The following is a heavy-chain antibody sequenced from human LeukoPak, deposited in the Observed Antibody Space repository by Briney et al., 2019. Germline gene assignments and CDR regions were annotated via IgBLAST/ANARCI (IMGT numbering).Heavy chain of an antibody. V-gene: IGHV3-30*18. J-gene: IGHJ3*02. D-gene: IGHD3-10*01. Sequence: GGSLRLSCAASGFTFSSYAMHWVRQAPGKGLEWVAVISYDGSNKYYADSVKGRFTISRDNSKNTLYLQMNSLRAEDTAVYYCAKGLLWFGDQDMLDAFDIWGQGTMVTVSS. CDR3: AKGLLWFGDQDMLDAFDI. CDR1: GFTFSSYA. CDR2: ISYDGSNK.